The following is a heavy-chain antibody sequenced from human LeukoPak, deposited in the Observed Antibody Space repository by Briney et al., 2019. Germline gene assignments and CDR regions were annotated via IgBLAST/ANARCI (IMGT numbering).Heavy chain of an antibody. J-gene: IGHJ6*03. Sequence: PSETLSLTCTVSGGSISSYCWSWIRQPAGKGLEWIGRIYTSGSTNYNPSLKSRVTMSVDTSKNQFSLKLSSVTAADTAVYYCARVGEPYNWNDGYYYYYMDVWGKGTTVTVSS. D-gene: IGHD1-1*01. CDR1: GGSISSYC. V-gene: IGHV4-4*07. CDR2: IYTSGST. CDR3: ARVGEPYNWNDGYYYYYMDV.